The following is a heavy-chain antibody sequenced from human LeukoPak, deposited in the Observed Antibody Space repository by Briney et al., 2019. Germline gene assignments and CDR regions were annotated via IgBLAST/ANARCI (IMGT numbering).Heavy chain of an antibody. Sequence: SVKVSCKASGGTFSSYAISWVRQAPGQGLEWMGRIIPILGIANYAQKFQGRVTITADKSTSTAYMELSSLRSEDTAVYYCARDLNPYGSGSYPSYGMDVWGQGTPVTVSS. CDR2: IIPILGIA. D-gene: IGHD3-10*01. V-gene: IGHV1-69*04. CDR3: ARDLNPYGSGSYPSYGMDV. J-gene: IGHJ6*02. CDR1: GGTFSSYA.